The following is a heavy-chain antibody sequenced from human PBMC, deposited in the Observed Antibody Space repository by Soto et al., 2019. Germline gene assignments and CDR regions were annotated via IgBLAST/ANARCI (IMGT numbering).Heavy chain of an antibody. D-gene: IGHD3-3*01. V-gene: IGHV1-46*03. J-gene: IGHJ4*02. CDR1: GYNFTSYY. CDR3: ARDLTGGPTYYDFWSGYSTLDY. CDR2: IDPSGGST. Sequence: ASVKVSCKASGYNFTSYYMHWVRQAPGQGLEWMGIIDPSGGSTSYAQKFQGRVSMTRDTSTSTVYMDLSSLRSEDTAVYYCARDLTGGPTYYDFWSGYSTLDYWGLGTLVTVSS.